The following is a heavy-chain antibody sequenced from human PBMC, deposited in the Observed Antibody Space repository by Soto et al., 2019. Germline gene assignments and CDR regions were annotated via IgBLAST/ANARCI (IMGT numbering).Heavy chain of an antibody. J-gene: IGHJ5*02. CDR2: IRSKANSYAT. V-gene: IGHV3-73*01. CDR3: TRQIAVAGIDWFDP. D-gene: IGHD6-19*01. Sequence: GGSLRLSCAASGFTFSGSAMHWVRQASGKGLEWVGRIRSKANSYATAYAASVKGRFTISRDDSKNTAYLQMNSLKTEDTAVYYCTRQIAVAGIDWFDPWGQGTLVTVSS. CDR1: GFTFSGSA.